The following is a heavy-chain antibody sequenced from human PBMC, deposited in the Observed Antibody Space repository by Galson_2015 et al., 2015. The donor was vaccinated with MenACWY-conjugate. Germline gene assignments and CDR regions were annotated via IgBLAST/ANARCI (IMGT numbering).Heavy chain of an antibody. V-gene: IGHV3-74*01. Sequence: SLRLSCAASGFTFNNYWMHWVRQPPGKGLEWISYIKADGSFSNYADSVKGRFTISTDNAKNMVYLQMDGLGDEDTAVYFCAGDNNWSFDSWGQRTLVTVSS. D-gene: IGHD1-1*01. J-gene: IGHJ4*02. CDR3: AGDNNWSFDS. CDR2: IKADGSFS. CDR1: GFTFNNYW.